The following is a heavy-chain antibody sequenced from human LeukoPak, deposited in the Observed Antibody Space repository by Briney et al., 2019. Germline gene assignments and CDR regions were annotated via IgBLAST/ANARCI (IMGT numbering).Heavy chain of an antibody. V-gene: IGHV3-23*01. D-gene: IGHD3-22*01. CDR2: ISGSGGST. CDR1: GFSFSSYA. Sequence: PGGSLRISCAASGFSFSSYAMSWVRQAPGKGLEWVSAISGSGGSTYYADSVKGRFTISRDNSKNTLYLQMNSLRAEDTAVYYCAKLLYYYDSSGYYYVAPFDYWGQGTLVTVSS. J-gene: IGHJ4*02. CDR3: AKLLYYYDSSGYYYVAPFDY.